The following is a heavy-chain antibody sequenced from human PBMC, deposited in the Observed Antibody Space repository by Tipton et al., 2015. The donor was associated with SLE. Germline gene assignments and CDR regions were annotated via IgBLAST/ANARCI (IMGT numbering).Heavy chain of an antibody. D-gene: IGHD3-10*01. CDR3: ARHGSGRIGDFED. J-gene: IGHJ1*01. Sequence: TLSLTCSVSGASISSGNYYWSWIRQPAGKGLEWIGRVYTSGNPDYSPSLGGRVTMSIDTSQNQLYLNLHSVTAADTAVYYCARHGSGRIGDFEDWGQGTLVTVPP. CDR1: GASISSGNYY. V-gene: IGHV4-61*02. CDR2: VYTSGNP.